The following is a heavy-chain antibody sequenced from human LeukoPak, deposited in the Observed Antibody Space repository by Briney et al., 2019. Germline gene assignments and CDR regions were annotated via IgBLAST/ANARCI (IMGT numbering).Heavy chain of an antibody. Sequence: PGRSLRLSCAASGFTLSFYGMHWVRQAPGKGLEWVAVIWDDGDNKYYGDSVKGRFTISSDNSKDTVYLQLNSLRAEDTAVYYCARSLGPDMTSSYGMDVWGQGTTVTVSS. CDR3: ARSLGPDMTSSYGMDV. J-gene: IGHJ6*02. CDR1: GFTLSFYG. V-gene: IGHV3-33*01. CDR2: IWDDGDNK.